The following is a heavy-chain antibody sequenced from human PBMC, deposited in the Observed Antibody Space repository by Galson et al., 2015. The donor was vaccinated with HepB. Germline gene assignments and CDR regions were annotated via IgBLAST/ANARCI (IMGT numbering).Heavy chain of an antibody. Sequence: APGKGLEWVSAISGSGGSTYYADSVKGRFTISRDNSKNTLYLQMNSLRAEDTAVYYCAKDLGPARGYYYYGMDVWGQGTTVTVSS. J-gene: IGHJ6*02. CDR2: ISGSGGST. D-gene: IGHD7-27*01. V-gene: IGHV3-23*01. CDR3: AKDLGPARGYYYYGMDV.